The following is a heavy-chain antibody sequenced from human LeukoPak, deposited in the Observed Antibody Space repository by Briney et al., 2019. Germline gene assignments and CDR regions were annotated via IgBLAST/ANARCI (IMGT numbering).Heavy chain of an antibody. J-gene: IGHJ4*02. CDR3: AGRTPDIVVVVAATPYPFDY. Sequence: SETLSLTCAVYGGSFSGYYWSWIRQPPGKGLEWVGEINHSGSTNYNPSLKSRVSISLDSSKNQFSLKLSSVTAADTAVYYCAGRTPDIVVVVAATPYPFDYWGQGTLVTVSS. CDR2: INHSGST. V-gene: IGHV4-34*01. D-gene: IGHD2-15*01. CDR1: GGSFSGYY.